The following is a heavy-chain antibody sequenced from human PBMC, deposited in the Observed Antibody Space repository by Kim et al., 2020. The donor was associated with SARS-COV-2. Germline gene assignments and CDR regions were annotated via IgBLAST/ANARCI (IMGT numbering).Heavy chain of an antibody. CDR3: AKERGARSSGSDAFDI. D-gene: IGHD6-19*01. J-gene: IGHJ3*02. CDR1: GFAFQDYA. Sequence: GGSLRLSCAASGFAFQDYAIHWVRQVPGKGLEWVSGISWNSVGIVYADSVKGRFTISRDNAKNSLYLQMNSLRTEDTALYYCAKERGARSSGSDAFDIWGQGTRVTVSS. CDR2: ISWNSVGI. V-gene: IGHV3-9*01.